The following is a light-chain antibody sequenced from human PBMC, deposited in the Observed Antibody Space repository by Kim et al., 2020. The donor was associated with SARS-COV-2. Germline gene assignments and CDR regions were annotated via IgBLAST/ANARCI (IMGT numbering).Light chain of an antibody. CDR2: DAS. J-gene: IGKJ2*01. Sequence: LSAGERAPLSCRASQSVSSYLAWYQQKPGQAPRLLIYDASNRATGIPARFSGSGSGTDFTLTISSLEPEDFAVYYCQQRSNWPPYTFGQGTKLEI. CDR3: QQRSNWPPYT. CDR1: QSVSSY. V-gene: IGKV3-11*01.